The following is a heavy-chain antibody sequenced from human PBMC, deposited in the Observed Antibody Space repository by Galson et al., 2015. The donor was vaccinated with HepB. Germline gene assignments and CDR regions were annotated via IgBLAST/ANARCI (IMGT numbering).Heavy chain of an antibody. V-gene: IGHV3-30*04. J-gene: IGHJ2*01. CDR1: GFSFSYFP. D-gene: IGHD6-13*01. Sequence: SLRLSCAASGFSFSYFPMHWVRQAPGKGLDWVAVISYTGKYTNYADSGKGRFTISRDNSKNALYLQMNSLRVEDTALYYCVRPWGGGAGDEQSWCSDLWGRGTRVTVTT. CDR2: ISYTGKYT. CDR3: VRPWGGGAGDEQSWCSDL.